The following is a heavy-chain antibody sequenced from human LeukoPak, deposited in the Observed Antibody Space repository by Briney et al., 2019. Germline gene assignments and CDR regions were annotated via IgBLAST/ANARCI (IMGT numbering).Heavy chain of an antibody. V-gene: IGHV3-49*04. CDR3: VRVSGTYNFDY. CDR1: GFIFGDYA. J-gene: IGHJ4*02. D-gene: IGHD1-26*01. CDR2: IRSKPYGGTR. Sequence: GGSLRLSCTASGFIFGDYAMTWVRQAPGKGLEWVGSIRSKPYGGTREYAASLRGRFTISRDDSKSIAYLQMNSLKIEDTAVYYCVRVSGTYNFDYWGQGTLVTVSS.